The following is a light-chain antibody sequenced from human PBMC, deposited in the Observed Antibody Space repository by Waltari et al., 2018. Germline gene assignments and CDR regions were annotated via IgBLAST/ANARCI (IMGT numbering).Light chain of an antibody. J-gene: IGLJ1*01. CDR1: ISDVGAYDY. CDR3: ASYAGGDTPYV. V-gene: IGLV2-8*01. CDR2: EVN. Sequence: QSALSQPPSASGSPGQSVTISCTGSISDVGAYDYVSWYQQRPGKAPKVLIYEVNKRPSGVPHRFSGSKSGATASLTVSWLQAEDEGDYYCASYAGGDTPYVFGTGTTVTV.